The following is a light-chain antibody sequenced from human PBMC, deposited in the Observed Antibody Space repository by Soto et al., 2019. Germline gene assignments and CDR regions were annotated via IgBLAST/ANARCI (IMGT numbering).Light chain of an antibody. CDR1: QSISGT. V-gene: IGKV3-15*01. CDR3: QQYNNWPAIT. CDR2: GAS. Sequence: EIVMTQSPATLSVSPGGRATLSCRASQSISGTLAWYQQKPGQAPRLLIHGASTRAPGFPARFSGSGSGTEFTLTISRLQSEDFAVYYCQQYNNWPAITFGQGTRLEI. J-gene: IGKJ5*01.